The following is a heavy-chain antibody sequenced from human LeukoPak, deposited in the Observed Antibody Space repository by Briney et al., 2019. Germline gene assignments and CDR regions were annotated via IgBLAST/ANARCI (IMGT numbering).Heavy chain of an antibody. CDR2: IKRDGSEK. Sequence: GGSLRLSCAASGFTFSSYWMSWVRQAPGKGLEWVANIKRDGSEKYYVDSVKGRFTISRDNAKNSLYLQMNSLRAEDTAVYYCARELDGTSGWSVYFDYWGQGTLVTVSS. J-gene: IGHJ4*02. CDR3: ARELDGTSGWSVYFDY. V-gene: IGHV3-7*01. D-gene: IGHD6-19*01. CDR1: GFTFSSYW.